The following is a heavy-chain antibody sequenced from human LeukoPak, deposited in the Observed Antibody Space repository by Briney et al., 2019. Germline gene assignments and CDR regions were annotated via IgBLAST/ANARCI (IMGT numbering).Heavy chain of an antibody. CDR1: GFTFSSYG. CDR3: ARDPGTLATYFDY. V-gene: IGHV3-30*03. J-gene: IGHJ4*02. CDR2: ISYDGSNK. Sequence: PEGSLRLSCAASGFTFSSYGMHWVRQAPGKGLEWVAVISYDGSNKYYADSVKGRFTISRDDSKNTLYLQMNSLRAEDTAIYYCARDPGTLATYFDYWGPGTLVTVPS. D-gene: IGHD6-13*01.